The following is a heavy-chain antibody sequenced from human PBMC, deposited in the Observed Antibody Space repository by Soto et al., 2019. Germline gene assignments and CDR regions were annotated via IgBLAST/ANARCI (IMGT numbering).Heavy chain of an antibody. CDR1: GGSISSYY. J-gene: IGHJ6*03. Sequence: SETLSLTCTVSGGSISSYYWSWIRQPPGKGLEWIGYIYYSGSTNYNPSLKSRVTISVDTSKNQFSLKLSSVTAADTAVYYCARGPPSSGWGPSYYYYYYMDVWGKGTTVTVSS. CDR3: ARGPPSSGWGPSYYYYYYMDV. CDR2: IYYSGST. D-gene: IGHD3-10*01. V-gene: IGHV4-59*01.